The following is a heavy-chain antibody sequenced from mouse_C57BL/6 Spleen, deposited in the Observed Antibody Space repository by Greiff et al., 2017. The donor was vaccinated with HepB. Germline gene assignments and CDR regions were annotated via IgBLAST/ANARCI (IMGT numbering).Heavy chain of an antibody. D-gene: IGHD1-1*01. CDR3: AIITTVVASSMDY. Sequence: VKLKQSGPGLVQPSQSLSITCTVSGFSLTSYGVHWVRQSPGKGLEWLGVIWRGGSTDYNAAFMSRLSITKDNSKSQVFFKMNSLQADDTAIYYFAIITTVVASSMDYWGQGTSVTVSS. CDR2: IWRGGST. CDR1: GFSLTSYG. V-gene: IGHV2-5*01. J-gene: IGHJ4*01.